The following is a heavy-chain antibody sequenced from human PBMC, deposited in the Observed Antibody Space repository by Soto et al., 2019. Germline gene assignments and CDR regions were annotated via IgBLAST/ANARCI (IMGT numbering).Heavy chain of an antibody. CDR1: GYTFTSYG. J-gene: IGHJ4*02. V-gene: IGHV1-18*01. Sequence: QVQLVQSGAEVKKPGASVKVSCKASGYTFTSYGISWVRQAPGQGLEWMGWISAYNGNTNYAQKRQGRGTMTTDTSTSTAYMELRSLRSDDTAVYYCARDPGYDSSGPFPFDYWGQGTLVTVSS. D-gene: IGHD3-22*01. CDR3: ARDPGYDSSGPFPFDY. CDR2: ISAYNGNT.